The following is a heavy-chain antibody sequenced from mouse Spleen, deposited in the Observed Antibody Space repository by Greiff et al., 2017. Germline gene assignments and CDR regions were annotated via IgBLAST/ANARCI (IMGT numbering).Heavy chain of an antibody. CDR2: INPNNGGT. Sequence: VQLKQSGPELVKPGASVKIPCKASGYTFTDYNMDWVKQSHGKSLEWIGDINPNNGGTIYNQKFKGKATLTVDKSSSTAYMELRSLTSEDTAVYYCARGDYYGSSKAYWGQGTLVTVSA. J-gene: IGHJ3*01. CDR3: ARGDYYGSSKAY. CDR1: GYTFTDYN. V-gene: IGHV1-18*01. D-gene: IGHD1-1*01.